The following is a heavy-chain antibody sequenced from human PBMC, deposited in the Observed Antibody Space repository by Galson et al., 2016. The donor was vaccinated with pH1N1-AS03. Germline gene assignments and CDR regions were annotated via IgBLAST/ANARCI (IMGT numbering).Heavy chain of an antibody. Sequence: IDGGNTKYAPSLKSRVTISIDTSKNQLSLKMTSVTAADTATYFRARDHGNNRPFDMWGPGSLVVVSS. CDR2: IDGGNT. J-gene: IGHJ4*01. CDR3: ARDHGNNRPFDM. D-gene: IGHD5-24*01. V-gene: IGHV4-34*12.